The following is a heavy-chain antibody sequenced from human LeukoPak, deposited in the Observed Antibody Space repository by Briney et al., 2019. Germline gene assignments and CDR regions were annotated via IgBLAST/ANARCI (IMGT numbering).Heavy chain of an antibody. CDR2: ISSSSSTI. CDR1: GFTFSSYS. Sequence: GGSLRLSCAASGFTFSSYSMNWVRQAPGKGPEWVSYISSSSSTIYYADSVKGRFTISRDNAKNSLYLQMNSLRAEDTAVYYCARETKDYYYDSSGYYYYYYYMDVWGKGTTVTVSS. J-gene: IGHJ6*03. V-gene: IGHV3-48*04. D-gene: IGHD3-22*01. CDR3: ARETKDYYYDSSGYYYYYYYMDV.